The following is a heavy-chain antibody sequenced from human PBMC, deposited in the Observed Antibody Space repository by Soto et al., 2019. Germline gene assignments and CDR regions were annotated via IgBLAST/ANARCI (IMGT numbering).Heavy chain of an antibody. CDR3: TTKPGGLNFVFQS. V-gene: IGHV4-4*02. J-gene: IGHJ4*02. CDR1: GASVSSGGW. D-gene: IGHD3-9*01. CDR2: IYHSGST. Sequence: QVQLQESGPGLVEPSGNLSLTCTVAGASVSSGGWWTWLRQPPGKGLEWIGEIYHSGSTNYNPSLKRLVSMSLNNSNNQYSLRLTYVTAADTALYYCTTKPGGLNFVFQSWGQGTLVTVSS.